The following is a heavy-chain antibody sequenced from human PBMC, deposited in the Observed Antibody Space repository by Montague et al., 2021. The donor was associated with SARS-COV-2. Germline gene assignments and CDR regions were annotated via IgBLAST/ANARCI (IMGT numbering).Heavy chain of an antibody. CDR1: GFSFSSSA. CDR2: IGSSGENI. CDR3: AKGPDGVDY. J-gene: IGHJ4*02. D-gene: IGHD1-14*01. V-gene: IGHV3-48*03. Sequence: SLRLFCAASGFSFSSSAMNWVRQAPGKGLEWLSYIGSSGENIDYADSVKGRFTISRDNAKNSLYLQMKSLRVEDTALYYCAKGPDGVDYWGQGTLVTVSS.